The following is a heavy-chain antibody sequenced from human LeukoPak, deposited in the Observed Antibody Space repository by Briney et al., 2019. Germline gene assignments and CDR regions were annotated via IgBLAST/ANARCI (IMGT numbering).Heavy chain of an antibody. V-gene: IGHV1-69*05. CDR2: IIPIFGTA. Sequence: SVKVSCKASGVTFSSYAISWVRQAPGQGLEWMGGIIPIFGTANYAQKFQGRVTITTDESTSTAYMELGSLRFEDTAVYYGARVLHPHYYYYMDVWGKGTTVTVYS. D-gene: IGHD2/OR15-2a*01. CDR3: ARVLHPHYYYYMDV. J-gene: IGHJ6*03. CDR1: GVTFSSYA.